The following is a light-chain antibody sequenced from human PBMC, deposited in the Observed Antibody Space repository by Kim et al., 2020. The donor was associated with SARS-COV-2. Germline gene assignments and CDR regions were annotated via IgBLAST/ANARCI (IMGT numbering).Light chain of an antibody. CDR1: QDIGRW. V-gene: IGKV1-12*01. J-gene: IGKJ4*01. Sequence: ASVGDRVAITCRASQDIGRWLAWYQQKPGKAPQLLIYGTSTLQSGVPSRFSGSGSGTDFTLTISSLQPEDFATYYCQQANSFPLTFGGGTKVDIK. CDR2: GTS. CDR3: QQANSFPLT.